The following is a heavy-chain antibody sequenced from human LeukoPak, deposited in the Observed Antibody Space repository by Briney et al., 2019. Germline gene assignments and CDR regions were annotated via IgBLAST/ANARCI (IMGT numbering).Heavy chain of an antibody. J-gene: IGHJ5*02. CDR3: ARRAIWGGYSKVDWFDP. V-gene: IGHV1-69*05. Sequence: SVKISCKASAGTFSSYAISWGRQAPGQGLEWMGGIIPIFDTANYAQTFQGRVTITRAESTSTAYMELSSLRSEDTGVYYCARRAIWGGYSKVDWFDPWCQGTLVTVSS. D-gene: IGHD3-3*01. CDR1: AGTFSSYA. CDR2: IIPIFDTA.